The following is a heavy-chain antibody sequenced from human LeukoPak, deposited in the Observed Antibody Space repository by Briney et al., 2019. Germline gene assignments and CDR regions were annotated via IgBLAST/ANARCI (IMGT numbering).Heavy chain of an antibody. CDR1: GFTFSSYS. V-gene: IGHV3-21*01. J-gene: IGHJ3*02. D-gene: IGHD3-9*01. Sequence: GGSLRLSCAASGFTFSSYSMNWVRQAPGKGLEWVSSISSSSSYIYYADSVKGRFTISRDNAKNSLYLQMNSLRAEDTAVYYCATAPGANYDILTGFRWDAFDIWGQGTMVTVSS. CDR3: ATAPGANYDILTGFRWDAFDI. CDR2: ISSSSSYI.